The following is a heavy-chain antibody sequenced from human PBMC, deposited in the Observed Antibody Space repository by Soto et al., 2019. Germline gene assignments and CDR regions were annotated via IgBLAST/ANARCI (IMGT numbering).Heavy chain of an antibody. Sequence: QVPLVESGGGVVQPGRSLRLSCAASGFTFSNYGMHWVRQAPGKGLEWVALVWYDGGNKYYPDSVEGRFTISRDNSKNTRYLKMNSLRDEDTAVYYCVRAAGYSGNDYVYYYGMDVWGQGTTVTVSS. V-gene: IGHV3-33*01. J-gene: IGHJ6*02. D-gene: IGHD5-12*01. CDR3: VRAAGYSGNDYVYYYGMDV. CDR1: GFTFSNYG. CDR2: VWYDGGNK.